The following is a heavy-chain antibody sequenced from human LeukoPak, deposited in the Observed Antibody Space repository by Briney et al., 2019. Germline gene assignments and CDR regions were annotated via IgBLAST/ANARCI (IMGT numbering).Heavy chain of an antibody. CDR1: GYTFTSYW. Sequence: ASVKVSCKASGYTFTSYWIGWVRQAPGQGVEWMGIINPSGGSTSYAQKFQSRVTMTRDTSTSTVYMELSSLRSEDTAVYYCARVKPPTEYYDSSGYGDYWGQGTLVTVSS. CDR2: INPSGGST. D-gene: IGHD3-22*01. J-gene: IGHJ4*02. CDR3: ARVKPPTEYYDSSGYGDY. V-gene: IGHV1-46*01.